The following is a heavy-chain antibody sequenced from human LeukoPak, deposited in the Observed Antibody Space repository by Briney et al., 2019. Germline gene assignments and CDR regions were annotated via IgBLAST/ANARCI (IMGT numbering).Heavy chain of an antibody. CDR1: GGSISSYY. J-gene: IGHJ3*02. CDR3: ATVIAAAGRHDAFDI. V-gene: IGHV4-59*01. D-gene: IGHD6-13*01. CDR2: IYYTGST. Sequence: PSETLSLTCTVSGGSISSYYWSWIRQPPGKGLEWIGHIYYTGSTNYNPSLKSRVTISVDTSKNQFSLKLSSVTAADTAVYYCATVIAAAGRHDAFDIWGQGTMVTVSS.